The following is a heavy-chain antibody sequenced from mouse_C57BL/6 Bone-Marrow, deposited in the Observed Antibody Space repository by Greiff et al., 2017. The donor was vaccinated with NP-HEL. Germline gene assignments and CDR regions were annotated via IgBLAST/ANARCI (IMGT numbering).Heavy chain of an antibody. D-gene: IGHD2-4*01. Sequence: EVKVVESGGGLVQPGESLKLSCESNEYEFPSHDMSWVRKTPEKRLELVAAINSDGGSTYYPDTMERRFIISRDNTKKTLYLQMSSLRSEDTALYYCAIYYDYDWFAYWGQGTLVTVSA. V-gene: IGHV5-2*01. J-gene: IGHJ3*01. CDR2: INSDGGST. CDR3: AIYYDYDWFAY. CDR1: EYEFPSHD.